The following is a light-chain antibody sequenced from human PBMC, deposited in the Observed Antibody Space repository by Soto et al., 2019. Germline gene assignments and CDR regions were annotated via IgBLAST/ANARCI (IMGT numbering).Light chain of an antibody. V-gene: IGLV2-11*01. CDR1: SSDVGDYDY. Sequence: QSALTQPRSVSGSPGQSVTISCTGTSSDVGDYDYVSWYQQHPGKAPKLMIFDVNKRPSGVPDRFSGSKSGNTAFLTISGLQAEDEADYSCFSYAGSRVFGGGTQLTVL. J-gene: IGLJ3*02. CDR3: FSYAGSRV. CDR2: DVN.